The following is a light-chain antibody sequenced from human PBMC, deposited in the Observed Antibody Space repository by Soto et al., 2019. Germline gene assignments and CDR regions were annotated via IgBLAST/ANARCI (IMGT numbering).Light chain of an antibody. CDR2: DVS. Sequence: QSALTQPASVSGSPGQSITISCTGTSSDVGGYNYVSWYQQHPGKAPKLMIYDVSNRPSGVSNRFSGSKSGNTASLTISGLQAYDEADYYCSSYTSSSTLGVFGTGTKVT. CDR1: SSDVGGYNY. V-gene: IGLV2-14*01. J-gene: IGLJ1*01. CDR3: SSYTSSSTLGV.